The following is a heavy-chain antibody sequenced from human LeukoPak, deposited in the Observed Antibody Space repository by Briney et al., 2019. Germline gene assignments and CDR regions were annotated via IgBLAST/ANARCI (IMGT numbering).Heavy chain of an antibody. J-gene: IGHJ4*02. Sequence: ASVKVPCKASGYTFTSYGISWVRQAPGQGLERMGWISAYNGNTNYAQKLQGRVTMTTDTSTSTAYMELRSLRSDDTAVYYCARASGYYYGSGRTDYWGQGTLVTVSS. V-gene: IGHV1-18*01. CDR3: ARASGYYYGSGRTDY. CDR2: ISAYNGNT. CDR1: GYTFTSYG. D-gene: IGHD3-10*01.